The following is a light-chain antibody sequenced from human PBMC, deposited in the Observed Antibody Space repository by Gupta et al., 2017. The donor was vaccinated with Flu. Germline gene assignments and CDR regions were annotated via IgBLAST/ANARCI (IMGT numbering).Light chain of an antibody. CDR2: GAS. CDR3: QQCGSSPWT. J-gene: IGKJ1*01. Sequence: GTLSLSPGERATLSCRASPSISSSFVAWYQQKPGQPPRLLIYGASRSATGIPDRFSGSGSGTDFTLTISRLEPEDFAVYYCQQCGSSPWTFGQGTKVDLK. V-gene: IGKV3-20*01. CDR1: PSISSSF.